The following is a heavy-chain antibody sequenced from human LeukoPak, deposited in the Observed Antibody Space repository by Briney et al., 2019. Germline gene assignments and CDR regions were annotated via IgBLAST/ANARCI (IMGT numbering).Heavy chain of an antibody. V-gene: IGHV4-59*01. CDR3: AGDQLLPTLFDY. CDR1: GGSISSYY. J-gene: IGHJ4*02. D-gene: IGHD2-2*01. CDR2: IYYSGST. Sequence: SETLSLTCTVSGGSISSYYWSWIRQPPGKGLEWIGYIYYSGSTNYNPSLKSRVTISVDTSKNQFSLKLSSVTAADTAVYYCAGDQLLPTLFDYWGQGTLVTVSS.